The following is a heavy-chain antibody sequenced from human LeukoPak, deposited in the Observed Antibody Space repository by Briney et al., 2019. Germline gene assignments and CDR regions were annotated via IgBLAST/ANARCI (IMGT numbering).Heavy chain of an antibody. CDR3: ARDNRYGDYYFDY. CDR1: GFAFNKYA. D-gene: IGHD4-17*01. Sequence: PGGSLRLSCSASGFAFNKYAVHWVRQAPGKGLEYVSAISKSGGGTYYADSVKGRFTISRDNSKNTLYLQMNSLRTEDTAVYHCARDNRYGDYYFDYWGQGTLVTVSS. CDR2: ISKSGGGT. J-gene: IGHJ4*02. V-gene: IGHV3-64*04.